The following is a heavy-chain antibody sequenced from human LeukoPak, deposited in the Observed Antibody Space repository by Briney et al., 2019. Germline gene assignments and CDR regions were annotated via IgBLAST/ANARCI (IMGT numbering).Heavy chain of an antibody. D-gene: IGHD2-8*01. CDR1: GGSISSGHDF. CDR3: ARALCTNGICEWFDP. V-gene: IGHV4-61*02. J-gene: IGHJ5*02. Sequence: PSQTLSLTCTISGGSISSGHDFWSWIRQPAGKGLEWIGRIYTGGGTNYNPSLKSRVTISIDTSKNQFCLKLSSVTAADTAMYYCARALCTNGICEWFDPWAQGTLVTVSS. CDR2: IYTGGGT.